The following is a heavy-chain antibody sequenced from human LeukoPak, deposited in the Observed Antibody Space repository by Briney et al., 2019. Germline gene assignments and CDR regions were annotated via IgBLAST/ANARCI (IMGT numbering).Heavy chain of an antibody. V-gene: IGHV4-34*01. CDR2: INHSGST. D-gene: IGHD5-18*01. CDR1: GGSFSGYY. Sequence: PSETLSLTCAVYGGSFSGYYWSWIRQPPGKGLEWIGEINHSGSTNYNPSLKSRVTISVDTSKNQFSLKLSPVTAADTAVYYCASRTAMVTWAYWGQGTLVTVSS. J-gene: IGHJ4*02. CDR3: ASRTAMVTWAY.